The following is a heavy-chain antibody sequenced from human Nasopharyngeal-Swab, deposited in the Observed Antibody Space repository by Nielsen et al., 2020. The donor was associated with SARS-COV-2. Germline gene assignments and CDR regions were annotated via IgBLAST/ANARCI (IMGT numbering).Heavy chain of an antibody. J-gene: IGHJ4*02. CDR2: IYYSGTT. V-gene: IGHV4-39*07. CDR1: GGSISSNNYY. Sequence: SETLSLTCTVSGGSISSNNYYWGWIRQPPGKGLEWIGTIYYSGTTYYNSSLKSRVAISVDTSKNQFSLNLRSVTAADTAVYYCVRDYYDSNGYQTPFDYWGQGTLVTVSS. CDR3: VRDYYDSNGYQTPFDY. D-gene: IGHD3-22*01.